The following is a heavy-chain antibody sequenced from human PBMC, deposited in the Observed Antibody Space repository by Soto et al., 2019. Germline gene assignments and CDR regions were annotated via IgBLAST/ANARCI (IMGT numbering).Heavy chain of an antibody. CDR3: ASPSRSLRDILTGYSEGSSAFDI. CDR2: IIPIFGTA. D-gene: IGHD3-9*01. J-gene: IGHJ3*02. Sequence: SVKVSCKASGGTFSSYAISWVRQAPGQGLEWMGGIIPIFGTANYAQKFQGRVTITADESTSTAYMELSSLRSEDTAVYYCASPSRSLRDILTGYSEGSSAFDIWGQATMVTVSS. V-gene: IGHV1-69*13. CDR1: GGTFSSYA.